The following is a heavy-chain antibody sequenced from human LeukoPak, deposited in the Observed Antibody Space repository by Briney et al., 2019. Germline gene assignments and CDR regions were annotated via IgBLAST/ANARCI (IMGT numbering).Heavy chain of an antibody. CDR1: GYTFTGYY. CDR3: ARDLGYCSSTSCYSIFDY. J-gene: IGHJ4*02. CDR2: INPNSGGT. D-gene: IGHD2-2*01. V-gene: IGHV1-2*02. Sequence: ASVKVSCKASGYTFTGYYMHWVRQAPGQGLEWMGWINPNSGGTNYAQKFQGRVTMTRDTSISTAYMELSRLRSDDTAVYYCARDLGYCSSTSCYSIFDYWGQGTLVTVSS.